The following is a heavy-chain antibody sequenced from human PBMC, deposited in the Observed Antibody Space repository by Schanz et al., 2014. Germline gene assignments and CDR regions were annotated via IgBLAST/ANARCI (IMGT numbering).Heavy chain of an antibody. Sequence: EVQLVESGGGLVKPGGSLRLSCVGSGFSFTTYSMNWVRQAPGKGLEWVSSISIRSAFVYYADSVKGRFTISRDNAKNSLYLQMNSLRTEDTAVYFCAKSYDTSGYSGFDYWGQGTLVTVSS. V-gene: IGHV3-21*02. J-gene: IGHJ4*02. CDR2: ISIRSAFV. D-gene: IGHD3-22*01. CDR3: AKSYDTSGYSGFDY. CDR1: GFSFTTYS.